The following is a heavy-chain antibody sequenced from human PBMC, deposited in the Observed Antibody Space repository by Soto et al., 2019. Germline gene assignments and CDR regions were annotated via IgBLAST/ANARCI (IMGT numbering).Heavy chain of an antibody. Sequence: GGSLRLSCAASGFTFSRYWMSWVRQAPGKGLEWVANIKQDGSEKYYVDLVKGRFTISRDNAKNSLYLQMNSLRAEDTAVYYCARDHLGPEAYWGQGTLVTVSS. CDR3: ARDHLGPEAY. CDR1: GFTFSRYW. CDR2: IKQDGSEK. J-gene: IGHJ4*02. V-gene: IGHV3-7*01.